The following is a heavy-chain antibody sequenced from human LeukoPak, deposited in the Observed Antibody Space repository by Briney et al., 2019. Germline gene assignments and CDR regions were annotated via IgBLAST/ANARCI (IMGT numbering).Heavy chain of an antibody. V-gene: IGHV1-18*01. D-gene: IGHD3-10*01. CDR2: ISAYNGNT. CDR3: ARDENSGTFDY. J-gene: IGHJ4*02. CDR1: GYTFTSYG. Sequence: ASVKVSCKASGYTFTSYGISWVRQAPGQGLEWMGWISAYNGNTNYAQKLQGRVTMTTDTSTSTVYMELRSLRSDDTAVYYCARDENSGTFDYWGQGTLVTVSS.